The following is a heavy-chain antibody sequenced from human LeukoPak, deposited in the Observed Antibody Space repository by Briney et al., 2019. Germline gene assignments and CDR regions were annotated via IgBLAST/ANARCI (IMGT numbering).Heavy chain of an antibody. V-gene: IGHV3-30-3*01. CDR1: GFTFSSYA. Sequence: GGSLRLSCAASGFTFSSYAMHWVRQAPGKGLEWVAVISYDGSNKYYVDSVKGRFTISRDNSKNTLYLQMNSLRAEDTAVYYCARDGYSSSSSFDYWGQGTLVTVSS. CDR3: ARDGYSSSSSFDY. D-gene: IGHD6-6*01. CDR2: ISYDGSNK. J-gene: IGHJ4*02.